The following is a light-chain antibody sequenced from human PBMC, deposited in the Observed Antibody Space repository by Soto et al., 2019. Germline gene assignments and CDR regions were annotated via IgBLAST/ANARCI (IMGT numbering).Light chain of an antibody. CDR3: SSYTSSSTPFYV. J-gene: IGLJ1*01. Sequence: QSALTQPASVSGSPGQSITISCTGTSSDVGGYNYVSWYQQHPGKAPKLMIYDVSNRPSGVSNRFSGSKSGNTASLTISGLQAEDEADYSCSSYTSSSTPFYVFGTGTKVTVL. V-gene: IGLV2-14*01. CDR1: SSDVGGYNY. CDR2: DVS.